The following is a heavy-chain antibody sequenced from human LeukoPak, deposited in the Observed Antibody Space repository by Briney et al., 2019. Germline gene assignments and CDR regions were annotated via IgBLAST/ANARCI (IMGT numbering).Heavy chain of an antibody. D-gene: IGHD1-26*01. CDR2: IRDDGGEI. V-gene: IGHV3-7*01. J-gene: IGHJ4*02. CDR3: ARDKPRGSYYGSIFDS. Sequence: GGSLRLSCEASGFTFSSYWMSWVRQAPGKGLEWVANIRDDGGEIYYVDSVKGRFTISRDNAKSSLSLQMNSLRAEDAAVYYCARDKPRGSYYGSIFDSWGQGTLVTVSS. CDR1: GFTFSSYW.